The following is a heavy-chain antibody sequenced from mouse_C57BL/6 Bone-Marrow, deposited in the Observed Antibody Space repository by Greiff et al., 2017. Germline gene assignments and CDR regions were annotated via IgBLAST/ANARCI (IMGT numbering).Heavy chain of an antibody. CDR2: ISDGGSYT. CDR1: GFTFSSYA. J-gene: IGHJ2*01. CDR3: ARDRPIYYYGSSYVWYFDY. Sequence: EVHLVESGGGLVKPGGSLKLSCAASGFTFSSYAMSWVRQTPEKRLEWVATISDGGSYTYYPDNVKGRFTISRDNAKNNLYLQMSHLKSEDTAMYYCARDRPIYYYGSSYVWYFDYWGQGTTLTVSS. V-gene: IGHV5-4*01. D-gene: IGHD1-1*01.